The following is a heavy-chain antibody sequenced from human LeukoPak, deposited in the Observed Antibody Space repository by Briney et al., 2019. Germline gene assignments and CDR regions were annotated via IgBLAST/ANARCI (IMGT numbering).Heavy chain of an antibody. D-gene: IGHD3-3*02. CDR3: TKVAHGPNGGD. CDR2: ISGSGSST. J-gene: IGHJ4*03. Sequence: RGSRSPSCAASGFTVSSYAMNWVSQAPGKGLEWVSGISGSGSSTYYADSVKGRFTISRDNSKNTLYLQMNSLRAEDTAVYYCTKVAHGPNGGDWGDGTPVTVSS. V-gene: IGHV3-23*01. CDR1: GFTVSSYA.